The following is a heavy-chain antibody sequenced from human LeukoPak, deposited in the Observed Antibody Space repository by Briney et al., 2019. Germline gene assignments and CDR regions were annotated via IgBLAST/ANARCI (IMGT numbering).Heavy chain of an antibody. J-gene: IGHJ6*02. CDR2: ISYDGSNK. CDR1: GFTFSSYA. V-gene: IGHV3-30-3*01. Sequence: GGSLRLSCAASGFTFSSYAMHWVRQAPGKGLEWVAVISYDGSNKYYADSVKGRFTISRDNSKNTLYLQMNSLRAEDTAVYYCARVPDYYYYGMDVWGQGTTVTVSS. CDR3: ARVPDYYYYGMDV.